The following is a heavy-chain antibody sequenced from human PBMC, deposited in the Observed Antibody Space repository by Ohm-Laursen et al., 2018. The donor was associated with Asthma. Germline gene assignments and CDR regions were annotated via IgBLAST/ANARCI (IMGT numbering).Heavy chain of an antibody. D-gene: IGHD3-10*02. V-gene: IGHV3-30*18. CDR3: VKDYPMSFDY. CDR1: GLTINRYG. J-gene: IGHJ4*02. CDR2: ISYDENKK. Sequence: SLRLSCAASGLTINRYGLHWVRRAPGKGLEWVAFISYDENKKYYTDSVKGRFTISRDDSKSTLYLEMNSLRAEDTAVYYCVKDYPMSFDYWGQGTLVTVSS.